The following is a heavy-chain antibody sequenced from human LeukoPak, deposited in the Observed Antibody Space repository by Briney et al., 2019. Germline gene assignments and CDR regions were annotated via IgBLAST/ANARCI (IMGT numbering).Heavy chain of an antibody. CDR1: GGSISIGDYY. V-gene: IGHV4-30-4*01. CDR3: ARVGPGVWFDY. D-gene: IGHD3-16*01. J-gene: IGHJ4*02. Sequence: SETLSLTCTVSGGSISIGDYYWSWIRQPPGKGLEWIGNIYYSGSTYYNPSLKSRVTISVDTSKNQFSLKLSSVTAADTAVYYCARVGPGVWFDYWGQGTLVTVSS. CDR2: IYYSGST.